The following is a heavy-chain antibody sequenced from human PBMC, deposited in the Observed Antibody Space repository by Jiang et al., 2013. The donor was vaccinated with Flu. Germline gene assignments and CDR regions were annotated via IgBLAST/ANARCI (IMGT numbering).Heavy chain of an antibody. V-gene: IGHV4-39*01. D-gene: IGHD3-3*01. J-gene: IGHJ2*01. CDR2: IYYSGST. CDR1: GGSISSSTYY. CDR3: ARQKEWEVLYNWYFDL. Sequence: SLTCTVSGGSISSSTYYWGVDPPAPTGRDWSGLGGIYYSGSTYYNPSLKSRLTISVDTSKNQFSLKLSSVTAADTAVYYCARQKEWEVLYNWYFDLWGRGTLVTVSS.